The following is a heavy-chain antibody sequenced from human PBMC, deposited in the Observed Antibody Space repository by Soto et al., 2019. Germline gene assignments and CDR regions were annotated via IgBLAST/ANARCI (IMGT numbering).Heavy chain of an antibody. V-gene: IGHV3-74*01. J-gene: IGHJ4*03. CDR1: GVTFTSYW. D-gene: IGHD2-2*01. CDR2: IYSDGSST. CDR3: ARPQYLPVEVFDY. Sequence: PGGSLRLSCAVSGVTFTSYWMQWVRQAPGKGLVWVSHIYSDGSSTSNADSVNGRFTISRDNTKNTLYLQMSRLVAEDTAVYCVARPQYLPVEVFDYWRRGTVVTVSS.